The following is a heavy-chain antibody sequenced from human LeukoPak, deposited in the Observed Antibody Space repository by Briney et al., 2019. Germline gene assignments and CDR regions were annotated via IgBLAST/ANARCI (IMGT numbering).Heavy chain of an antibody. V-gene: IGHV3-53*01. D-gene: IGHD2-8*01. CDR3: ARVLLDTNGDQYWYYDL. CDR2: IYKAGNT. J-gene: IGHJ2*01. Sequence: GGSLRLSCAASGITVSSNYMNWVRQAPGRGPEWVSVIYKAGNTFYADSVKGRFTMSRDNSKNTLYLQMNSLRAEDTAVYYCARVLLDTNGDQYWYYDLWGRGTLVTVSS. CDR1: GITVSSNY.